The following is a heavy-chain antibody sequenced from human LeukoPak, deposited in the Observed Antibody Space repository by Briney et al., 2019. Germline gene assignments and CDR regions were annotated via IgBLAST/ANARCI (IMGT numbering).Heavy chain of an antibody. Sequence: ASVKVSCKASGYTFTGYYMHWVRQAPGQGLEWMGWINPNGGGTNYAQKFQGRVTMTRDTSISTAYMELSRLRSDDTAVYYCARDARTHYYDSSGSFDYWGQGTLVTVSS. CDR2: INPNGGGT. CDR3: ARDARTHYYDSSGSFDY. CDR1: GYTFTGYY. D-gene: IGHD3-22*01. J-gene: IGHJ4*02. V-gene: IGHV1-2*02.